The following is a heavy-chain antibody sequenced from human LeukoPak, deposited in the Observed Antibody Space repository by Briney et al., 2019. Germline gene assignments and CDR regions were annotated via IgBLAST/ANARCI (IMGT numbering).Heavy chain of an antibody. CDR3: ARAGRAYSSSWYWFDP. J-gene: IGHJ5*02. CDR2: LSSSSSVI. Sequence: GGSLRLSCAASGFTFSTYAMDWVRQAPGKGLEWVSYLSSSSSVIYHADSVKGRFTISRDNAKNSLYLQMNSLRAEDTAVYYCARAGRAYSSSWYWFDPWGQGTLVTVSS. CDR1: GFTFSTYA. V-gene: IGHV3-48*01. D-gene: IGHD6-13*01.